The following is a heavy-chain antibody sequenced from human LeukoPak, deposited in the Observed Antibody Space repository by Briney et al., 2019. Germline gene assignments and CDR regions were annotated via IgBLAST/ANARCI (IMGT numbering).Heavy chain of an antibody. J-gene: IGHJ5*02. CDR3: ARKKFIAAGGFDP. CDR2: IYYSGST. V-gene: IGHV4-59*01. D-gene: IGHD6-6*01. Sequence: SETQSLTCTVSGGAISSYYWFWIRQPPGKGLEWIGYIYYSGSTNYNPSLKSRVTISVDTSKNQFSLKLSSVTAADTAVYYCARKKFIAAGGFDPWGQGTLVTVSS. CDR1: GGAISSYY.